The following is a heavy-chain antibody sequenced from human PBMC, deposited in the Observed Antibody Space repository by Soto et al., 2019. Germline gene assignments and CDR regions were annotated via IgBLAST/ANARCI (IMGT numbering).Heavy chain of an antibody. CDR1: GGTFSSYA. D-gene: IGHD5-12*01. Sequence: QVQLVQSGAEVKKPGSSVKVSCKASGGTFSSYAISWVRLAPGQGLEWLGGIIPIFGTANYAQKFQGRVTTTADESTSTAYMERSSLRSEDTAVYYCARSTISDDLVATILDYWGQGTLVTVSS. CDR2: IIPIFGTA. J-gene: IGHJ4*02. CDR3: ARSTISDDLVATILDY. V-gene: IGHV1-69*01.